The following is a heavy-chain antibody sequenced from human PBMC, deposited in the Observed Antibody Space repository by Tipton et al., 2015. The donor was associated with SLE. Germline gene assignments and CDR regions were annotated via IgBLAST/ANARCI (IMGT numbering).Heavy chain of an antibody. CDR2: INHRGST. Sequence: LRLSCAVYGGSFSGYYWSWIRQPPGKGLEWIGEINHRGSTNYNPSLKSRVTISVDRSKKQFSLKLRSVTAADTAVYYCAGCCGGSCYAYWGRGTPVTVSS. CDR3: AGCCGGSCYAY. CDR1: GGSFSGYY. D-gene: IGHD2-15*01. J-gene: IGHJ4*02. V-gene: IGHV4-34*01.